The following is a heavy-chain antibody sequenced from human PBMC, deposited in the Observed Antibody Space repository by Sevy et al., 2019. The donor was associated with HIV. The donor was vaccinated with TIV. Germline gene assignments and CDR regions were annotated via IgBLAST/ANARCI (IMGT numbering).Heavy chain of an antibody. V-gene: IGHV3-33*01. CDR1: GFILSRYG. Sequence: GGSLRLSCTASGFILSRYGMHWVRQAPGKGLEWEAGIWYDGSNKYYADSVKGRFTISRDNSKNTLTLQMNSLRAEDKDVYYCARESSSDWYLDYWGQGTLVTVSS. J-gene: IGHJ4*02. D-gene: IGHD2-2*01. CDR2: IWYDGSNK. CDR3: ARESSSDWYLDY.